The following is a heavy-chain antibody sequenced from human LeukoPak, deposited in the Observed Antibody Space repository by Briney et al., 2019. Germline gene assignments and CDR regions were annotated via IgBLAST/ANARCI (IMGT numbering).Heavy chain of an antibody. Sequence: GGSLRLSCAASGFTFSSYWMHWVRQAPGKGLVWVSRINSDGSSTSYVGSVKGRFTISRDNAKNTLYLQMNSLRAEDTAVYYCARGGNNWNYDGLDYWGQGTLVTVSS. J-gene: IGHJ4*02. V-gene: IGHV3-74*01. CDR3: ARGGNNWNYDGLDY. D-gene: IGHD1-7*01. CDR2: INSDGSST. CDR1: GFTFSSYW.